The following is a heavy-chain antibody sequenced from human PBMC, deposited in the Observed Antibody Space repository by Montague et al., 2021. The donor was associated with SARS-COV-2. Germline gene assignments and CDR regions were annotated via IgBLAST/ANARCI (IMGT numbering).Heavy chain of an antibody. J-gene: IGHJ4*02. D-gene: IGHD3-3*01. Sequence: SETLSLTCTVSGGSISSSSYYWGWIRQPPGKGLEWIGSIYYSGSTXYNPSLKSRVTISVDTSKNQFSLKLSSVTAADTAVYYYARKASRGITIFGVVTASYYFDYWGQGTLVTVSS. V-gene: IGHV4-39*01. CDR1: GGSISSSSYY. CDR3: ARKASRGITIFGVVTASYYFDY. CDR2: IYYSGST.